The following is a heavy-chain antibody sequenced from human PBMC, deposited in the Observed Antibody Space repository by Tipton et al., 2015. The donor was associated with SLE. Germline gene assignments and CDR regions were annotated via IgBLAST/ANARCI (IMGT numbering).Heavy chain of an antibody. J-gene: IGHJ5*02. D-gene: IGHD6-6*01. Sequence: TLSLTCTVSGGSLNYYWNWIRQPPGRTLEWIGRVHYTGNTIYNPSLESRVTISLDTSNNQVSLKVTSVTAADTAVYYCARRAEEARRSSSENWFEPWGHGTLVTVSS. CDR3: ARRAEEARRSSSENWFEP. CDR2: VHYTGNT. CDR1: GGSLNYY. V-gene: IGHV4-59*01.